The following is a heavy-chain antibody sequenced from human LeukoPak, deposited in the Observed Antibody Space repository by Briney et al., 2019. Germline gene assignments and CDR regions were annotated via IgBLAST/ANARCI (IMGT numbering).Heavy chain of an antibody. Sequence: SETLSLTCTVSGGSIRGYYWSWIRQPPGKGLEWIGYIYYSGSTNYNPSLKSRVTISVDTSKNQFSLKLSSVTAADTAVYYCASMDSSGPNYWGQGTLVTVSS. CDR2: IYYSGST. CDR3: ASMDSSGPNY. CDR1: GGSIRGYY. J-gene: IGHJ4*02. D-gene: IGHD3-22*01. V-gene: IGHV4-59*01.